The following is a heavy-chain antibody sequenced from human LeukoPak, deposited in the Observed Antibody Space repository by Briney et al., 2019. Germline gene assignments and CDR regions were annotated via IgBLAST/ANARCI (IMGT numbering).Heavy chain of an antibody. CDR1: GYSFTNHA. J-gene: IGHJ4*02. CDR2: INVGNANT. Sequence: GASVKVSCKASGYSFTNHAIHWVRQAPGQRLEWMGWINVGNANTKYSQMFQGRVTMTRDTSTSTVYMELSSLRSDDTAVYYCARTAARRFDYWGQGTLVTVSS. V-gene: IGHV1-3*01. CDR3: ARTAARRFDY. D-gene: IGHD6-6*01.